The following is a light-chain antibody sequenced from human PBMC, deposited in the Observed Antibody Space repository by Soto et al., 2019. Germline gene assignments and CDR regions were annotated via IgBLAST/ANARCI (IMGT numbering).Light chain of an antibody. CDR2: DAS. CDR3: HQRQSWPRT. Sequence: DIQMTQSPSALSTSVGDRVTITCRSSHNIDTWLAWYQQKPGRAPKLLISDASTLESGVSSRFSGSGSGTDFTLTISDVQPEDFALYYCHQRQSWPRTFGQGTKVHIK. J-gene: IGKJ1*01. CDR1: HNIDTW. V-gene: IGKV1-5*01.